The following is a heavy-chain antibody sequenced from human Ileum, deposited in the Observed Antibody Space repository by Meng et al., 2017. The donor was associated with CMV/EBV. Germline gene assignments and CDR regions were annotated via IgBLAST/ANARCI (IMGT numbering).Heavy chain of an antibody. Sequence: GQLAECGGGLVQTGGSVELSCEVSTSIFSTWWLSWVRQAPGKGLAWVANISPDGTYKNYADSVRGRFSISRDNPKKSLYLQMNSLRAEDSAIYYCTWGGYLDDWGQGTLVTSPQ. CDR3: TWGGYLDD. J-gene: IGHJ4*02. CDR2: ISPDGTYK. V-gene: IGHV3-7*01. CDR1: TSIFSTWW. D-gene: IGHD3-16*01.